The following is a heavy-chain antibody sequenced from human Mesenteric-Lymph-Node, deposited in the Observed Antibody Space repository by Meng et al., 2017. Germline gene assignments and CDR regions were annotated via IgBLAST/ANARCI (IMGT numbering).Heavy chain of an antibody. J-gene: IGHJ2*01. CDR1: GGSISSGDYY. V-gene: IGHV4-30-4*01. D-gene: IGHD3-22*01. CDR3: ARGYYDSSGYGYWYFDL. CDR2: IYYSGST. Sequence: QVRLQESGPGLVKPSQPLALTCTVSGGSISSGDYYWSWIRQPPGKGLEWIGYIYYSGSTYYNPSLKSRVTISVDTSKNQFSLKLSSVTAADTAVYYCARGYYDSSGYGYWYFDLWGRGTLVTVSS.